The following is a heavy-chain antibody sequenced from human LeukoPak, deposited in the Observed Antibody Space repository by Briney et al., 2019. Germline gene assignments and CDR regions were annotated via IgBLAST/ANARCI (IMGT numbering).Heavy chain of an antibody. CDR3: ARHAVVTDPYFDY. J-gene: IGHJ4*02. D-gene: IGHD4-23*01. Sequence: PSETLSLTCTVSGGSVSSYYWSWIRQPPGKGLEWIGYIYYSGSTNYNPSLKSRVTISVDTSKNQFSLKLSSVTAADTAVYYCARHAVVTDPYFDYWGQGTLVTVSS. CDR2: IYYSGST. V-gene: IGHV4-59*08. CDR1: GGSVSSYY.